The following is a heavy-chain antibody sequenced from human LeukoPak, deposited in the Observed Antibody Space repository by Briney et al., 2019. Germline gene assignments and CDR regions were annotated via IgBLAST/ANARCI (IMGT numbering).Heavy chain of an antibody. CDR2: ISGSSSTI. CDR3: ARTVTTYWYFDL. D-gene: IGHD4-17*01. V-gene: IGHV3-48*01. J-gene: IGHJ2*01. CDR1: GFTFSSYS. Sequence: PGGSLRLSCAASGFTFSSYSMNWVRQAPGKGLEWVSYISGSSSTIYYADSVKGRFTISRDNAKNSLYLQMNSLRAEDTAVYYCARTVTTYWYFDLWGRGTLVTVSS.